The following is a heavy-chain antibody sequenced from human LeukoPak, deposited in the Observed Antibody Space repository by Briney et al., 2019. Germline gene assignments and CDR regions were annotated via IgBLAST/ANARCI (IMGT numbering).Heavy chain of an antibody. V-gene: IGHV3-66*01. CDR3: AKGIYCSSTSCYSAYYFDY. J-gene: IGHJ4*02. CDR1: GGSISSNY. CDR2: IYSGGST. Sequence: ETLSLTCTVSGGSISSNYMSWVRQAPGKGLEWVSVIYSGGSTYYADSVKGRFTISRDNSKNTLYLQMNSLRAEDTAVYYCAKGIYCSSTSCYSAYYFDYWGQGTLVTVSS. D-gene: IGHD2-2*02.